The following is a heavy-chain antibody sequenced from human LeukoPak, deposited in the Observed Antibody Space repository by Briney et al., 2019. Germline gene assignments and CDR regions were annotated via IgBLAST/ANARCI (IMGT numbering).Heavy chain of an antibody. CDR2: INHSGST. CDR3: ARGPLVPAASTYYYYYYYMDV. CDR1: GGSFSGYY. V-gene: IGHV4-34*01. D-gene: IGHD2-2*01. J-gene: IGHJ6*03. Sequence: PSKTLSLTCAVYGGSFSGYYWSWIRQPPGKGLEWIGEINHSGSTNYNPSLKSRVTISVDTSKNQFSLKLSSVTAADTAVYYCARGPLVPAASTYYYYYYYMDVWGKGTTVTVSS.